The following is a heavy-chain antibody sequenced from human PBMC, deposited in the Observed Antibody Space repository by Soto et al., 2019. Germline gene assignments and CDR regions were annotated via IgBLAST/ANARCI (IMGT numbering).Heavy chain of an antibody. Sequence: SETLSLTCAVSGGSITSSGYSWSWIRQPPGKGLEWIGYIYPDGTIFYNPSLNSRVTISVDTSNNQFSLRLSSVAAADTAVYYCATYSAYAKYYFDYWGRGTLVTVSS. J-gene: IGHJ4*02. CDR3: ATYSAYAKYYFDY. V-gene: IGHV4-30-2*01. CDR2: IYPDGTI. CDR1: GGSITSSGYS. D-gene: IGHD5-12*01.